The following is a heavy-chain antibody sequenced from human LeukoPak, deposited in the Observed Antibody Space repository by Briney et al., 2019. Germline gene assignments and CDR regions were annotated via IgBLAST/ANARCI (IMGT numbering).Heavy chain of an antibody. J-gene: IGHJ4*02. CDR2: ISYDGRNK. CDR3: ARLKAVAGPHYYFDY. CDR1: GFTFSSYA. V-gene: IGHV3-30*04. Sequence: GGSLRLSCGASGFTFSSYAMHWVRQAPGKGLEWVAVISYDGRNKDYADSVKGRFTISSYHSKNTLFLQMNSLRIDDTAVYYCARLKAVAGPHYYFDYWGQGTLVTVSS. D-gene: IGHD6-19*01.